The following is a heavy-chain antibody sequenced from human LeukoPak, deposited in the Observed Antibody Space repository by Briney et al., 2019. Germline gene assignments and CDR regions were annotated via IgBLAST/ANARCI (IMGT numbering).Heavy chain of an antibody. V-gene: IGHV3-30*18. J-gene: IGHJ6*03. CDR3: AKDSKIVGPTFRSYHYMDV. CDR1: GFTFSSYG. Sequence: SGGSLRLSRAASGFTFSSYGMHWVRQAPGKGLEWVAVISYDGSNKYYADSVKGRFTISRDNSKKTLYLQMNSLRAEDTAVYYCAKDSKIVGPTFRSYHYMDVWGKGTTVTVSS. D-gene: IGHD1-26*01. CDR2: ISYDGSNK.